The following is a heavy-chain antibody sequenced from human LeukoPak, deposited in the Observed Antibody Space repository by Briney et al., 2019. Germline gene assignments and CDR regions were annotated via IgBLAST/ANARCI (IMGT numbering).Heavy chain of an antibody. CDR1: GFTFTNSA. D-gene: IGHD5-18*01. CDR3: ARESPGYSYGPPLP. CDR2: IVVGRGDT. Sequence: SVKVSCKASGFTFTNSALQWVRQARGQRLEWIGWIVVGRGDTKYAQTFQGRVTISRDMTTSTAYMELSSLRPDDTAVYYCARESPGYSYGPPLPWGQGTLVTVSS. V-gene: IGHV1-58*01. J-gene: IGHJ5*02.